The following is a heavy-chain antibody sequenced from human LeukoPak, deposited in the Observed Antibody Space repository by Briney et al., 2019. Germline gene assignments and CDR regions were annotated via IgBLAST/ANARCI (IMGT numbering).Heavy chain of an antibody. Sequence: PSETLSLTCAVYGGSFSGYYWSWIRQPPGKGLEWIGEINHSGSTNYNPSLKSRVTISVDTSKNQFSLKLSSVTAADTAVYYCARATNERWPQRNDAFDIWGQGTMVTVSS. CDR2: INHSGST. CDR3: ARATNERWPQRNDAFDI. D-gene: IGHD5-24*01. CDR1: GGSFSGYY. J-gene: IGHJ3*02. V-gene: IGHV4-34*01.